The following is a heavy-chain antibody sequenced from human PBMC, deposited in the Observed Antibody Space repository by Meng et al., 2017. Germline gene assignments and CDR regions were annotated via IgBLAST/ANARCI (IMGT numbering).Heavy chain of an antibody. Sequence: QVQLQQWVAGLLKPSETLSLTCAVYGGSFSGYYWSWIRQPPGKGLEWIGEINHSGSTNYNPSLKSRVTISVDTSKNQFSLKLSSVTAADTAVYYCARVRYYYDSSGYYATSYYFDYWGQGTLVTVSS. CDR3: ARVRYYYDSSGYYATSYYFDY. D-gene: IGHD3-22*01. CDR2: INHSGST. CDR1: GGSFSGYY. J-gene: IGHJ4*02. V-gene: IGHV4-34*01.